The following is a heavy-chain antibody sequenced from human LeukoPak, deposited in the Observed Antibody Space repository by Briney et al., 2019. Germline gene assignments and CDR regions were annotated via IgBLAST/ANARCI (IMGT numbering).Heavy chain of an antibody. CDR1: GFTFSSYA. V-gene: IGHV3-30*04. CDR3: GRDHTTGGYGPFDC. CDR2: ISYDGSNK. D-gene: IGHD4-17*01. Sequence: GGSLRLSCAASGFTFSSYAMHWVRQAPGKGLEGVALISYDGSNKYYADSVKGRFTISRDHSNTLHLQMNSLRPEDTAVYFCGRDHTTGGYGPFDCWGQGTLVTVSS. J-gene: IGHJ4*02.